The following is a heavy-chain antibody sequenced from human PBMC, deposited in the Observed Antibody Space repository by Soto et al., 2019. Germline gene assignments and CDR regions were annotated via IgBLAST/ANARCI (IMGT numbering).Heavy chain of an antibody. J-gene: IGHJ6*02. CDR2: ISAYNGNP. V-gene: IGHV1-18*01. D-gene: IGHD3-22*01. CDR1: GYTFTSYG. CDR3: ARIFMGDYDSSGYYYCYYCGMDV. Sequence: ASVKVSCKASGYTFTSYGISWVRQAPGQGLEWMGWISAYNGNPNYAQKLQGRVTITTDTSTSTAYMELSSLRSEDTAVCYCARIFMGDYDSSGYYYCYYCGMDVWGQGTTVTVSS.